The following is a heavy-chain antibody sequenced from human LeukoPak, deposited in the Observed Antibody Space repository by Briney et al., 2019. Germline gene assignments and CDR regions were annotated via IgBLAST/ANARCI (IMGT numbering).Heavy chain of an antibody. V-gene: IGHV3-23*01. CDR1: GFTVSSNY. Sequence: PGGSLRLSCAASGFTVSSNYMSWVRQAPGKGLEWVSAISGSGGSTYYADSVKGRFTISRDNSKNTLYLQMNSLRAEDTAVYYCARRHSGSYSHFDYWGQGTLVTVSS. J-gene: IGHJ4*02. CDR3: ARRHSGSYSHFDY. D-gene: IGHD1-26*01. CDR2: ISGSGGST.